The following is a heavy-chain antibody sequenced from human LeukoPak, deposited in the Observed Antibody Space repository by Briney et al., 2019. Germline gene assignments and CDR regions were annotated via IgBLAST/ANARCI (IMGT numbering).Heavy chain of an antibody. J-gene: IGHJ4*02. CDR2: IYYSGST. Sequence: SETLSLTCTVSGGSISSYYWSWIRQPPGKGLERIGYIYYSGSTNYNPSLKSRVTISVDTSKNQFSLKLSSVTAADTAVYYCARFRYGDYRPDYWGQGTLVTVSS. V-gene: IGHV4-59*01. D-gene: IGHD4-17*01. CDR1: GGSISSYY. CDR3: ARFRYGDYRPDY.